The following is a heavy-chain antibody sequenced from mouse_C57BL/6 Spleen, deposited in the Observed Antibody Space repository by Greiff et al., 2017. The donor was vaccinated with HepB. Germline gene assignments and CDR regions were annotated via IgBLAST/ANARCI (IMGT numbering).Heavy chain of an antibody. CDR3: AIYLGNQGSY. Sequence: ESGPGLVKPSQSLSLTCSVTGYSITSGYYWNWIRQFPGNKLEWMGYISYDGSNNYNPSLKNRISITRDTSKNQFFLKLNSVTTEDTATYYCAIYLGNQGSYWGQGTLVTVSA. D-gene: IGHD2-1*01. CDR1: GYSITSGYY. J-gene: IGHJ3*01. V-gene: IGHV3-6*01. CDR2: ISYDGSN.